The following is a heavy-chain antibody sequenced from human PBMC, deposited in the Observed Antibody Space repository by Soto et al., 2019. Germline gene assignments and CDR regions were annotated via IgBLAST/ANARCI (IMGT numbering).Heavy chain of an antibody. Sequence: QVQLEQSAAEVKKPGSSVKISCKASGGTLSDHGVSWLRQAAGQGLEWVGGTNPVFNTANYAPKFQGRVTIAADKSTSIAYMELGSLRSDDTAFYYCARGVYGSGNYYTGPSAFDIWGQGTRVIVSS. CDR3: ARGVYGSGNYYTGPSAFDI. D-gene: IGHD3-10*01. V-gene: IGHV1-69*06. CDR2: TNPVFNTA. J-gene: IGHJ3*02. CDR1: GGTLSDHG.